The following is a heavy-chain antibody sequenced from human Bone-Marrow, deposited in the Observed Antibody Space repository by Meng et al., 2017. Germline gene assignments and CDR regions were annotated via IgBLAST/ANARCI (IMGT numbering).Heavy chain of an antibody. D-gene: IGHD1-1*01. CDR1: RGTITSYF. CDR3: ARARTTGYPYFYSDAVDG. V-gene: IGHV4-59*01. CDR2: ISFSGMT. J-gene: IGHJ6*02. Sequence: SETLSLTCADSRGTITSYFWSWLRPPPGKGMEFIGYISFSGMTNYNPSLKSRVTMSVDIPKNQVSLTLRSVSAADTALYYCARARTTGYPYFYSDAVDGWGLGTTVTVSS.